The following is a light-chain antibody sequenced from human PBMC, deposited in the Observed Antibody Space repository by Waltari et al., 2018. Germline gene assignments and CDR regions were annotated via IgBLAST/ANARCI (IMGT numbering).Light chain of an antibody. V-gene: IGKV4-1*01. CDR1: QSLFYSSNNKNY. J-gene: IGKJ4*01. CDR3: QQYYITPLS. Sequence: DVVMTQSPDFLAVSLGGRATIHCKSSQSLFYSSNNKNYFAWYQQKPGQPPKLLIYWASTRESGVPDRFSGSGSGTDFTLTISSLQAEDVAIYFCQQYYITPLSFGGGTRVEIK. CDR2: WAS.